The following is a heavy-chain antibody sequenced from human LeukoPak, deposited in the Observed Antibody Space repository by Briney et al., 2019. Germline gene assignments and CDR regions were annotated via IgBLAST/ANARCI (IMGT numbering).Heavy chain of an antibody. CDR1: KHPFTGYD. Sequence: ASVKVSCKASKHPFTGYDVHPVRQAPGQGLEWRGWINLGGGGTNYAQKFQGRIRMTRYTYISTAYMDLSRLRSDDTAVYYCARGPYNWKYRWFDPWGQGTLVTVSS. CDR3: ARGPYNWKYRWFDP. V-gene: IGHV1-2*02. J-gene: IGHJ5*02. CDR2: INLGGGGT. D-gene: IGHD1-20*01.